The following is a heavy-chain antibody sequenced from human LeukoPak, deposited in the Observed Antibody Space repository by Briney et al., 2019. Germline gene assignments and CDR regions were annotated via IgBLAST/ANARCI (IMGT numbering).Heavy chain of an antibody. V-gene: IGHV3-48*04. CDR2: ISSSSSTI. J-gene: IGHJ4*02. CDR1: GFTFSSYN. CDR3: VSALVAGTVY. Sequence: GGSLRLSCAASGFTFSSYNMNWARQAPGKGLEWVSFISSSSSTIYYADSLKGRFTISRDDAKNSLYLQMNSLRVEDTAVYYCVSALVAGTVYWGQGTLVTVSS. D-gene: IGHD6-19*01.